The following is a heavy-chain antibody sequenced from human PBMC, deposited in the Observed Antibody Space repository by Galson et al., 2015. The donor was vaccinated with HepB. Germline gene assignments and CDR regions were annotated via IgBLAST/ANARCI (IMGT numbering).Heavy chain of an antibody. J-gene: IGHJ4*02. CDR2: ISYDGGNT. D-gene: IGHD3-22*01. CDR1: GFTFSSYT. Sequence: SLRLSCAASGFTFSSYTMHWVRQAPGKGPEGVAVISYDGGNTYYADSTKGRFTISRDNSKNMLCLQMNGLRPEDTAVYYCARVFYNSSGYYWANCWGQGTLVTVSS. CDR3: ARVFYNSSGYYWANC. V-gene: IGHV3-30-3*01.